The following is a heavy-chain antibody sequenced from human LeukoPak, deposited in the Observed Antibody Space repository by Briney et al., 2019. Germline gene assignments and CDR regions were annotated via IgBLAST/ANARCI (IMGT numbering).Heavy chain of an antibody. CDR2: IIGGGYVT. D-gene: IGHD6-19*01. Sequence: PGGTLRLSCAASGFTFTNYAMTWVRQARGKGLEWVSSIIGGGYVTHYAHSAKARFTISTHTSKTTLYLQMHSLRAEDTAIYYCAKAYSIAWTGPFDSWGQGTLVTVSS. V-gene: IGHV3-23*01. CDR3: AKAYSIAWTGPFDS. CDR1: GFTFTNYA. J-gene: IGHJ4*02.